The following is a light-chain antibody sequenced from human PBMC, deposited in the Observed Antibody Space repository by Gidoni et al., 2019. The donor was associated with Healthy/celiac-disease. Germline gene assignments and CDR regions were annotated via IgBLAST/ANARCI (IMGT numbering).Light chain of an antibody. CDR3: QQRSNWLWT. V-gene: IGKV3-11*01. J-gene: IGKJ1*01. Sequence: DIVLTQSPATLSLSPGERATLSCRASQSVSSYLAGYQQKPGQAPRLLIYDASNRATGIPARFSGSGSGTDFTLTISSLEPEDFAVYYCQQRSNWLWTFXQXTKVEIK. CDR1: QSVSSY. CDR2: DAS.